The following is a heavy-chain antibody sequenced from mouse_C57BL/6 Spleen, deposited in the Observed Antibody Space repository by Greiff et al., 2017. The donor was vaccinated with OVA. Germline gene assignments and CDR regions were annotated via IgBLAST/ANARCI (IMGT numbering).Heavy chain of an antibody. D-gene: IGHD1-1*01. J-gene: IGHJ1*03. CDR1: GYTFTSYW. CDR2: IDPSDSYT. Sequence: QVQLKESGAELVMPGASVKLSCKASGYTFTSYWMHWVKQRPGQGLEWIGEIDPSDSYTNYNQKFKGKSTLTVDKSSSTAYMQLSSLTSEDSAVYYCAREGTTVVARYWYFDVWGTGTTVTVSS. V-gene: IGHV1-69*01. CDR3: AREGTTVVARYWYFDV.